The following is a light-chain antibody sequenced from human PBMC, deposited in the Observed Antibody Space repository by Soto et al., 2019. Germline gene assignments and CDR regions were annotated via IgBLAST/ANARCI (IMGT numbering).Light chain of an antibody. V-gene: IGKV1-5*01. Sequence: DIQMTQSPSTLSASVGDRVTITCRASQSISSWLAWYQQKPGKAPKLLIYDASSLKSGVPSRFSGSGSGTEFTLTISSLQPDDFATYYCQQYSTYSPTTFGQGTKVDIK. J-gene: IGKJ1*01. CDR2: DAS. CDR3: QQYSTYSPTT. CDR1: QSISSW.